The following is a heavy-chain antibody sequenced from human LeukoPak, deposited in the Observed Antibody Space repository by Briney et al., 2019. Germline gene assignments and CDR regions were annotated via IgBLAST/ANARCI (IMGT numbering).Heavy chain of an antibody. D-gene: IGHD7-27*01. CDR3: TKTGGPWD. CDR1: GFTFSSYA. CDR2: IYSDGTS. Sequence: GGSLRLSCAASGFTFSSYAMSWVRQAPGKGLEWVSVIYSDGTSYYADSVKARFSISRDNSKNTLYLQMNSLRVEDTAMYYCTKTGGPWDWGQGTLVTVSS. V-gene: IGHV3-23*03. J-gene: IGHJ4*02.